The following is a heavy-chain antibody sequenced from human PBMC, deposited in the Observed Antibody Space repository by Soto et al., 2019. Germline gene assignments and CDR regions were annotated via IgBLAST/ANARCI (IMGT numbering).Heavy chain of an antibody. V-gene: IGHV3-23*01. CDR1: GFTFSSYA. J-gene: IGHJ4*02. CDR2: ISGSGGST. CDR3: AKDSELELQVYYFDY. Sequence: GGSLRLSCAASGFTFSSYAMSWVRQAPGKGLEWVSAISGSGGSTYYAGSVKGRFTISRDNSKNTLYLQMNSLRAEDTAVYYCAKDSELELQVYYFDYWGQGTLVTVSS. D-gene: IGHD1-7*01.